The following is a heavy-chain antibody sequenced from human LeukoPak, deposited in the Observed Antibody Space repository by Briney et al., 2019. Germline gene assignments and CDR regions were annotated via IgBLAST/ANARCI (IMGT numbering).Heavy chain of an antibody. J-gene: IGHJ4*02. Sequence: ASVKVSCKASGYTFTSYYMHWVRQAPGQGLEWMGIISPSGGSTSYAQKFQGRVTMTRDMSTSTVYMELSSLRSEDTAVYYCATLTLGDYYFDYWGQGTLVTVSS. D-gene: IGHD3-10*01. CDR3: ATLTLGDYYFDY. CDR1: GYTFTSYY. CDR2: ISPSGGST. V-gene: IGHV1-46*01.